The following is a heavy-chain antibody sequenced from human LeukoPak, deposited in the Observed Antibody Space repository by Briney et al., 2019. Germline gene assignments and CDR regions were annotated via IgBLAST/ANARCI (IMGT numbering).Heavy chain of an antibody. CDR3: AREGPSWELFPFDY. J-gene: IGHJ4*02. CDR2: MNPNSGNT. V-gene: IGHV1-8*02. CDR1: GYTFTGYY. D-gene: IGHD1-26*01. Sequence: GASVKVSFKASGYTFTGYYMHWVRQAPGQGLEWVGWMNPNSGNTGYAQKFQGRVTMTRNTSISTAYMELSSLRSEDTAVYYCAREGPSWELFPFDYWGQGTLVTVSS.